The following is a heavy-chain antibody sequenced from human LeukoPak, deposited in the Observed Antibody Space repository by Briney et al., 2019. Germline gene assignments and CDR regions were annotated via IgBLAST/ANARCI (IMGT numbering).Heavy chain of an antibody. CDR2: ISSSGSGGNT. Sequence: GGSLRLSCAASGVTLSSYAMSWARQAPGKGLEWVSGISSSGSGGNTYYADSVKGRFTISRDSSKNTLFLHMNTLRAEDTAIYSCAKYRRGGSPSGYFFLWARGTLVIFSS. CDR3: AKYRRGGSPSGYFFL. D-gene: IGHD3-16*02. V-gene: IGHV3-23*01. CDR1: GVTLSSYA. J-gene: IGHJ2*01.